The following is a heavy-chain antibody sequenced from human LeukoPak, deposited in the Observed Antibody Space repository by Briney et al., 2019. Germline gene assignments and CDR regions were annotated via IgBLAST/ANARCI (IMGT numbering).Heavy chain of an antibody. CDR2: ISSSSSYI. J-gene: IGHJ5*02. CDR3: ARDGSSVPYNWFDP. Sequence: GGSLRLSCAASGFTFSSCSMNWVRQAPGKGLEWVSSISSSSSYIYYADSVKGRFTISRDNAKNSLYLQMNSLRAEDTAVYYCARDGSSVPYNWFDPWGQGTLVTVSS. D-gene: IGHD6-6*01. V-gene: IGHV3-21*01. CDR1: GFTFSSCS.